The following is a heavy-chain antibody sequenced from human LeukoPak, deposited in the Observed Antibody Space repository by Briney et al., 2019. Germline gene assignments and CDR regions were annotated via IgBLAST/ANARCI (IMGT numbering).Heavy chain of an antibody. CDR1: GFAFSNYA. Sequence: PGGSVRLSCAASGFAFSNYAMSWVRQAPGKGLQWVSTMSGSGVNTYYADSVKGRFTVSRDNSKSTVYFQMNGLRVEDTAVYYCAKDRGVLSLFDYWGRGTLVTVSS. D-gene: IGHD3-10*01. CDR3: AKDRGVLSLFDY. V-gene: IGHV3-23*01. CDR2: MSGSGVNT. J-gene: IGHJ4*02.